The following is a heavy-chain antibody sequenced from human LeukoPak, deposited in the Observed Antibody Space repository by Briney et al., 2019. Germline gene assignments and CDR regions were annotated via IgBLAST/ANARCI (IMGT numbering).Heavy chain of an antibody. V-gene: IGHV1-2*02. J-gene: IGHJ5*02. D-gene: IGHD5-24*01. Sequence: ASVKVSCKASGYTFTGYYLHWVRQAPGQGLEWMGWINPNTGRTLYVQNFQGRVTMTRDTSISTAYMELSRLRSDDTAFYYCTRDLGHNSGLSWGQGTLVTVSS. CDR1: GYTFTGYY. CDR2: INPNTGRT. CDR3: TRDLGHNSGLS.